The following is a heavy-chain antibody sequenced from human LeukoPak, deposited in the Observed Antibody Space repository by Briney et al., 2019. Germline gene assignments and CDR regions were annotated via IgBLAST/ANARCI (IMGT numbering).Heavy chain of an antibody. CDR3: ARHSYSSSYQIDY. V-gene: IGHV4-39*01. D-gene: IGHD6-13*01. Sequence: PSETLSLTCTVSGGSISSSSYYWGWIRQPPGKGLEWIGSIYYSGSTYYNPSLKSRVTISVDTSKNQFSLKLSSVTAADTAVYYCARHSYSSSYQIDYWGQGTLVTVSS. J-gene: IGHJ4*02. CDR2: IYYSGST. CDR1: GGSISSSSYY.